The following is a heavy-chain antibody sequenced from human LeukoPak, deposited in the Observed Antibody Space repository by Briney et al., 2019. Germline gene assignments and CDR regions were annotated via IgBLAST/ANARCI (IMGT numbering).Heavy chain of an antibody. V-gene: IGHV4-59*08. Sequence: SETLSLTCTASGASIRSYYWGWFRQPPGKGLEWIGYIYYTRSPEYNPSLQSRVTMSVDTSENQFSLKLGSVTAVDTAVYYCARQGYSGGYFDWGQGILVTVSA. CDR1: GASIRSYY. CDR3: ARQGYSGGYFD. CDR2: IYYTRSP. D-gene: IGHD1-26*01. J-gene: IGHJ1*01.